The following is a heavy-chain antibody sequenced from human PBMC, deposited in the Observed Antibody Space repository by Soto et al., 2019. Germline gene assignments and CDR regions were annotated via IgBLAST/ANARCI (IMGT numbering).Heavy chain of an antibody. CDR2: ISGSGGST. Sequence: GGSLRLSCAASGFTFSSYAMSWVRQAPGKGLEWVSAISGSGGSTYYADSVKGRFTISRDNSKNTLYLQMNSLRAEDTAVYYCAVYHDSSGYLDYWGQGTLVTVSS. V-gene: IGHV3-23*01. CDR3: AVYHDSSGYLDY. CDR1: GFTFSSYA. J-gene: IGHJ4*02. D-gene: IGHD3-22*01.